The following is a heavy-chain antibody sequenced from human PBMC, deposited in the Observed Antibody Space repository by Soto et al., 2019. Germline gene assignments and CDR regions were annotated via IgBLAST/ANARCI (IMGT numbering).Heavy chain of an antibody. D-gene: IGHD3-22*01. J-gene: IGHJ3*01. CDR1: GFTFRNYG. V-gene: IGHV3-48*01. CDR3: ARDQLYYNDISGRPLNAFAV. CDR2: IGIGSSTK. Sequence: GGSLRLSCAASGFTFRNYGMSWVRQAPGKGLEWVSYIGIGSSTKYYADSVKGRFTISRDNAKNSLYLQMNSLRAEDTAVYYCARDQLYYNDISGRPLNAFAVWGQGTMVTVSS.